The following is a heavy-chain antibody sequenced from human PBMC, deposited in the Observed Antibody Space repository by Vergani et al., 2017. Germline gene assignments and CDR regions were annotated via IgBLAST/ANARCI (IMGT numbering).Heavy chain of an antibody. CDR1: GFSFPGYA. CDR3: VKDHPVFDE. Sequence: VQLLESGGGLVQPGGSLRLSCEASGFSFPGYAMSWVRQAPGKGLEWVAFIQKDGIDKFYADSVRGRFTISRDISKNTLYLEMNSLSAEDTALYHCVKDHPVFDEWGRGTLVSVSS. J-gene: IGHJ4*02. V-gene: IGHV3-30*02. CDR2: IQKDGIDK.